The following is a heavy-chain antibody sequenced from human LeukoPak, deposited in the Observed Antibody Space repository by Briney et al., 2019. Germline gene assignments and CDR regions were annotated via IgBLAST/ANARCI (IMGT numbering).Heavy chain of an antibody. J-gene: IGHJ4*02. V-gene: IGHV3-9*03. CDR3: AKDGRPDYYDSSGYYPYYFDY. CDR2: ISWNSGSI. D-gene: IGHD3-22*01. Sequence: GRSLRLSCAASGFTFDDYAMHWVRQAPGKGLEWVSGISWNSGSIGYADSVKGRFTISRDNAKNSLCLQMNSLRAEDMALYYCAKDGRPDYYDSSGYYPYYFDYWGQGTLVTVSS. CDR1: GFTFDDYA.